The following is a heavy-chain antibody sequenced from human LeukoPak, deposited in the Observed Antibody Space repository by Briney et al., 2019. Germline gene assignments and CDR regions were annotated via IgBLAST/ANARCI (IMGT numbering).Heavy chain of an antibody. J-gene: IGHJ4*02. CDR1: GGSISSYY. V-gene: IGHV4-59*01. CDR2: IYYSGST. CDR3: ARAGEYSSSPLY. D-gene: IGHD6-6*01. Sequence: SETLSLTCTVSGGSISSYYWSWIRQPPGKGLEWIGYIYYSGSTNYNPSLKSRVTISVDTSKNQFSLKLSSVTAADTAVYYCARAGEYSSSPLYWGQGTLVTVSS.